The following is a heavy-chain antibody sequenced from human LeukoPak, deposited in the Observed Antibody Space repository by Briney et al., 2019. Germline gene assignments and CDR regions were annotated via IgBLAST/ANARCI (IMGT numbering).Heavy chain of an antibody. CDR1: GFTFSSYT. CDR3: ARETYGSGSYSLYYYYGMDV. CDR2: ISGSGGSA. Sequence: PGGSLRVSCAASGFTFSSYTMSWVRQAPGKGLEWVSTISGSGGSAYYADSVKGRFTTSRDNSKNTLYLQMNSLRAEDTAVYYCARETYGSGSYSLYYYYGMDVWGQGTTVTVSS. J-gene: IGHJ6*02. V-gene: IGHV3-23*01. D-gene: IGHD3-10*01.